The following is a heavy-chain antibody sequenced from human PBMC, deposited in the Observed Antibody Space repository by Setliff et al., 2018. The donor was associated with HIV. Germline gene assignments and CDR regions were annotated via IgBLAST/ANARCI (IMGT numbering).Heavy chain of an antibody. CDR3: ARVPNRGGYYYYYYYMDV. V-gene: IGHV1-18*01. Sequence: ASVKVSCKASGYSLVSYDISWVRQAPGQGLEWMGWISGYNGNTNYAEKLQGRVTMTTDTSTSTVYMELRGLRSDDTAIYYCARVPNRGGYYYYYYYMDVWGKGTTVTVSS. J-gene: IGHJ6*03. D-gene: IGHD5-18*01. CDR2: ISGYNGNT. CDR1: GYSLVSYD.